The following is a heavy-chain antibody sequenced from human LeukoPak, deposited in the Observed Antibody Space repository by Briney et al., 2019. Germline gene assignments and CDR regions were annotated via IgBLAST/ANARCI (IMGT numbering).Heavy chain of an antibody. CDR3: AKRFITMIVVVAKK. CDR1: GFTFSSYA. J-gene: IGHJ4*02. Sequence: HTGASLRLSCAASGFTFSSYAMSWVRQAPGKGLEWVSAISGSGGSTYYADSVKGRFTISRDNSKNTLYLQMNSLRAEDTAVYYCAKRFITMIVVVAKKWGQGTLVTVSS. V-gene: IGHV3-23*01. D-gene: IGHD3-22*01. CDR2: ISGSGGST.